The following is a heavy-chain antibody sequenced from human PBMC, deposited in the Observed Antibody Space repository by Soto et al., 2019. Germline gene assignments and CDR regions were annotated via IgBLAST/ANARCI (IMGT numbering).Heavy chain of an antibody. CDR1: GGSFSGYY. Sequence: QVQLQQWGAGLLKPSETLSLTCAVDGGSFSGYYWTWIRQPPGTGLEWIGEINHSGSTNYNPSLKSRVTISVDTSKNQFSLKLTSVTAADTAVYYCARDTITGLFDYWGQGTLVTVST. CDR3: ARDTITGLFDY. J-gene: IGHJ4*02. D-gene: IGHD2-8*02. CDR2: INHSGST. V-gene: IGHV4-34*01.